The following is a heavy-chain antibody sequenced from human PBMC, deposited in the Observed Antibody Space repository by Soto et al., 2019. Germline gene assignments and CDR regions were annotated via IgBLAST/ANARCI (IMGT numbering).Heavy chain of an antibody. CDR1: GFTFSSYA. V-gene: IGHV3-23*01. CDR3: ASYYYDSSGYSTFDY. CDR2: ISGSGGST. J-gene: IGHJ4*02. D-gene: IGHD3-22*01. Sequence: PGGSLRLSCAASGFTFSSYAMSWVRQAPGKGLEWASAISGSGGSTYYADSVKGRFTISRDNSKNTLYLQMNSPRAEDTAVYYCASYYYDSSGYSTFDYWGQGTLVTVSS.